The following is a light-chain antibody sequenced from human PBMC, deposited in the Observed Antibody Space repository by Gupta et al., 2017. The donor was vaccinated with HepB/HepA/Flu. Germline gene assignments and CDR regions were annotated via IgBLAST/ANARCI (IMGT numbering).Light chain of an antibody. Sequence: EIVFTRPPATLSLCQGERATLPCTTSLSVSSYLAWYQQKPGQPPRLLIYDASNRATGIPARFSGSGSGTDFTLTISSLEPEDFAVYYCQQSSNWPRTFGQGTKVEIK. J-gene: IGKJ1*01. CDR1: LSVSSY. CDR3: QQSSNWPRT. V-gene: IGKV3-11*01. CDR2: DAS.